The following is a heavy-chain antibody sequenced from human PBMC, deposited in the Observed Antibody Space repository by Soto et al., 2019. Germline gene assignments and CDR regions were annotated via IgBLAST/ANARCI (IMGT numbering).Heavy chain of an antibody. V-gene: IGHV3-53*01. CDR2: LYDVDGS. Sequence: DVQLVESGGGLIQPGESLRLSCAAFGLTVSGKKYVAWVRQAPGKGLEWVSALYDVDGSFYADSVKGRFTTSSDSSKTTVYLQMNVLRPDDTAVYYCASWHERKHAYDVWGQGTTVTVSS. CDR1: GLTVSGKKY. D-gene: IGHD1-1*01. CDR3: ASWHERKHAYDV. J-gene: IGHJ3*01.